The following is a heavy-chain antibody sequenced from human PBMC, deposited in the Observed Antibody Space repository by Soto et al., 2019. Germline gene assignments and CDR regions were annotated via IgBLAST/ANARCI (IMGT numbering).Heavy chain of an antibody. Sequence: SETLSLTSAVSGYSISSSNWWGWIRQPPGKGLECIGNIYYSGTTYYNPSLKSRVTMSVDTSKNQFSLKLTSVTAVDTAVYYCARREIQGPIDYWGQGTLGTVFS. CDR1: GYSISSSNW. V-gene: IGHV4-28*01. CDR2: IYYSGTT. J-gene: IGHJ4*02. D-gene: IGHD1-26*01. CDR3: ARREIQGPIDY.